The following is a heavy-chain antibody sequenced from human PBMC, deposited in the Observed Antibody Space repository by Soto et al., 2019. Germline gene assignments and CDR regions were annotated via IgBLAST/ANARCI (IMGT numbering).Heavy chain of an antibody. CDR1: GASITSGSHY. CDR3: VRDDGALAITH. V-gene: IGHV4-31*03. CDR2: IYSSGGT. Sequence: QVQLQESGPGLLRPSETLSLTCTVSGASITSGSHYWSWIRQYPGKGLEWIAYIYSSGGTYFNPSLKSRVTISADTSKNQFSLKLSSVSAADTAVYYCVRDDGALAITHWGQGTLVTVSS. D-gene: IGHD3-22*01. J-gene: IGHJ4*02.